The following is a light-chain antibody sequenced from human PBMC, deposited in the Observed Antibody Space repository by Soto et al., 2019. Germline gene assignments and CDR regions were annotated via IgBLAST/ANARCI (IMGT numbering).Light chain of an antibody. J-gene: IGKJ4*01. Sequence: DIQMTQSPSYVSASVGDRVTITCRASQGISSWLAWYQQKPGKAHTLLISAASSLQSGVPSRFSGSGSGTDFTLTISSLQPEDVATYFCQQADSLPFTFGGGTKVEIK. CDR1: QGISSW. V-gene: IGKV1-12*01. CDR3: QQADSLPFT. CDR2: AAS.